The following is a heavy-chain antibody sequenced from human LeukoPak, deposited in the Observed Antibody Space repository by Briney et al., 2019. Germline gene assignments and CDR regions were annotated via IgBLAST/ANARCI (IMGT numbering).Heavy chain of an antibody. CDR2: IDPSDSYT. V-gene: IGHV5-10-1*01. D-gene: IGHD2-2*01. Sequence: KRGESLKISCKGSGYIFTSYWITWVRQMPGKGLEWMGRIDPSDSYTNYSPSFQGHVTISANKSISTAYLQWSSLKASDTAMYYCARHSVGYCSSTSCYAHWFDPWGQGTLVTVSS. CDR1: GYIFTSYW. J-gene: IGHJ5*02. CDR3: ARHSVGYCSSTSCYAHWFDP.